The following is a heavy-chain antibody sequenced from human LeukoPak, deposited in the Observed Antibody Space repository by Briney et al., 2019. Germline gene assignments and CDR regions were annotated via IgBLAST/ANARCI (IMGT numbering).Heavy chain of an antibody. Sequence: SQTLSLTCAISGDSVSSNSAAWNWIRQSPSRGLEWLGRTYYRSKWYNDYAVSVKSRITINPDTSKNQFSLQLNSVTPEDTAVYYCARDAYSSSSVRLYNWFDPWGQGTLVTVSS. CDR3: ARDAYSSSSVRLYNWFDP. J-gene: IGHJ5*02. CDR2: TYYRSKWYN. V-gene: IGHV6-1*01. D-gene: IGHD6-6*01. CDR1: GDSVSSNSAA.